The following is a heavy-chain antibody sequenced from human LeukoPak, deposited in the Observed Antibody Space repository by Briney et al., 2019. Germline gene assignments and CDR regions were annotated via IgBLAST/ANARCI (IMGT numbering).Heavy chain of an antibody. D-gene: IGHD3-16*01. Sequence: SETLSLTCAVYGGSFSGYYWSWIRQPPGKGLEWIGEINHSGSTNYNPSLKSRVTISVDTSKNQFSLKLSSVTAADTAVYYCARSKIWDYYYGVDVWGKGTTVTVSS. CDR2: INHSGST. V-gene: IGHV4-34*01. CDR1: GGSFSGYY. CDR3: ARSKIWDYYYGVDV. J-gene: IGHJ6*04.